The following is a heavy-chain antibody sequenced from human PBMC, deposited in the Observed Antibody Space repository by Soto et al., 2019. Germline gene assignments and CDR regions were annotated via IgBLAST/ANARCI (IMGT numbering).Heavy chain of an antibody. CDR1: GFTFSSYS. J-gene: IGHJ4*02. CDR2: ISSSSSTI. D-gene: IGHD5-12*01. Sequence: GGSLRLSCAAPGFTFSSYSMNWVRQAPGKGLEWVSYISSSSSTIYYADSVKGRFTISRDNAKNSLYLQMNSLRDEDTAVYYCARARDGYNPYYFDYWGQGTLVTVSS. CDR3: ARARDGYNPYYFDY. V-gene: IGHV3-48*02.